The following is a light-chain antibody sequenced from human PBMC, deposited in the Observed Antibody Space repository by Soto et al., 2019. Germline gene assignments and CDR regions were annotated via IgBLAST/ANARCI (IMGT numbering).Light chain of an antibody. Sequence: QLVLTQPPSASGTPGQRVTISCYGSRSNIGSNTVNWYQQLPGTAPKLLIYSNNQRPSGVPDRFSGSKSGTSASLAISGLQSEDEADYYCAAWDDSLNGWVFGGGTKLTVL. CDR1: RSNIGSNT. J-gene: IGLJ3*02. CDR2: SNN. V-gene: IGLV1-44*01. CDR3: AAWDDSLNGWV.